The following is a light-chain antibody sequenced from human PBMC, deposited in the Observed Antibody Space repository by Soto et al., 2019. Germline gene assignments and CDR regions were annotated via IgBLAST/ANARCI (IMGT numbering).Light chain of an antibody. Sequence: DIQLTQSPSFLSASVGDRVTITCRASQGISSYLAWYQQKPGKAPKLLIYAASTLQSGVPSRFSGSGSGTDFTLTIRRLEAEDVGVYYCMQATQSPWTFGQGTKVEIK. V-gene: IGKV1-9*01. CDR1: QGISSY. CDR2: AAS. J-gene: IGKJ1*01. CDR3: MQATQSPWT.